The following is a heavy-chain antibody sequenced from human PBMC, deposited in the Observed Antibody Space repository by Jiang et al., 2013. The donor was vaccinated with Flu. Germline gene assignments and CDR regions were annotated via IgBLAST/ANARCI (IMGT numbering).Heavy chain of an antibody. V-gene: IGHV1-46*03. J-gene: IGHJ3*01. Sequence: GAEVKKPGASVRISCKASGYTFTGYYLHWVRQAPGQGLQWMGIIHPSGGYTNYAQNFQGRVTMTRDTSTSTVYMELSSLSSEDTAVYYCGRAGDSSGYNAFDLWGLGTMVTVSS. D-gene: IGHD3-22*01. CDR1: GYTFTGYY. CDR3: GRAGDSSGYNAFDL. CDR2: IHPSGGYT.